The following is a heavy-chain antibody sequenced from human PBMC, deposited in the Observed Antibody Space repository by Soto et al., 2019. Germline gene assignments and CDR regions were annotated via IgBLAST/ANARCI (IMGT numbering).Heavy chain of an antibody. J-gene: IGHJ6*02. CDR3: ARDKGIAVAGLPYYYYGMDV. D-gene: IGHD6-19*01. CDR2: IIPIFGTA. V-gene: IGHV1-69*01. CDR1: GGTFSSYA. Sequence: QVQLVQSGAEVKKPGSSVKVSCKASGGTFSSYAISWVRQAPGQGLEWMGGIIPIFGTANYAQKFQGRVTITADESTSTAYMELSSLRSEDTAVYYCARDKGIAVAGLPYYYYGMDVWGQGTTVTVSS.